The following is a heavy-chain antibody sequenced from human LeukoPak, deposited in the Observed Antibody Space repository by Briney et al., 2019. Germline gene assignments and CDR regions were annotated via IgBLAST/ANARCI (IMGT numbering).Heavy chain of an antibody. CDR3: ARRGGYSYGLS. D-gene: IGHD5-18*01. J-gene: IGHJ3*01. CDR2: IYYSGST. V-gene: IGHV4-39*07. CDR1: GGSISSSSYY. Sequence: SETLSLTCTVSGGSISSSSYYWGWIRQPPGKGLEWIGSIYYSGSTYYNPSLKSRVTISVDTSKNQFSLKLSSVTAADTAVYYCARRGGYSYGLSWGQGTMVTVSS.